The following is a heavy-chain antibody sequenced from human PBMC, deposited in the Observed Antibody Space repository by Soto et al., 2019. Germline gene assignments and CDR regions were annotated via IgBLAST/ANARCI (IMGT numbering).Heavy chain of an antibody. CDR1: VYSVINSGYY. Sequence: SGTLSLTCTFSVYSVINSGYYLCCIRQSPGKRLELIGSVSFSVSKYYNPSLRIRVTFSVDTSKTLISLKLRSVTAADTAVYYCARGRNWKGRDWLDPPGQGTLVNVX. D-gene: IGHD1-1*01. V-gene: IGHV4-39*01. J-gene: IGHJ5*02. CDR3: ARGRNWKGRDWLDP. CDR2: VSFSVSK.